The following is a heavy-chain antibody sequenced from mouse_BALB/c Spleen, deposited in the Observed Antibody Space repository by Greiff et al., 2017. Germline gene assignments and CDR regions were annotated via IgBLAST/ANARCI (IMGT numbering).Heavy chain of an antibody. Sequence: EVKLVESGGGLVKPGGSLKLSCAASGFTFSSYAMSWVRQTPEKRLEWVASISSGGSTYYPDSVKGRFTISRDNARNILYLQMSSLRSEDTAMYYCARWITTVVEEDYYAMDYWGQGTSVTVSS. D-gene: IGHD1-1*01. J-gene: IGHJ4*01. V-gene: IGHV5-6-5*01. CDR3: ARWITTVVEEDYYAMDY. CDR1: GFTFSSYA. CDR2: ISSGGST.